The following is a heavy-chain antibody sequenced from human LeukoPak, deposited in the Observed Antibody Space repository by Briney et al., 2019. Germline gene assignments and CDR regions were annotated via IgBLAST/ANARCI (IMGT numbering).Heavy chain of an antibody. CDR1: GGSISSGTYY. Sequence: SETLSLTCTVSGGSISSGTYYWGWLRQPPGKGLEWIVSIFYSGSTYYNPSLKSRVTISVDTSKNQFSLKLSSVTAADTAVYYCANIRSLAYCGGDCYSGFDYWGQGTLVTVSS. V-gene: IGHV4-39*01. CDR3: ANIRSLAYCGGDCYSGFDY. CDR2: IFYSGST. J-gene: IGHJ4*02. D-gene: IGHD2-21*02.